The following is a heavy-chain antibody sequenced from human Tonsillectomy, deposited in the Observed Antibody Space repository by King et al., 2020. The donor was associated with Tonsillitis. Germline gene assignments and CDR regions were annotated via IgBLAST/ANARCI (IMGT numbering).Heavy chain of an antibody. Sequence: VQLVESGGGLVKPGGSLRLSCAASGFTFSSYDLNWVRRAPGKGLEWVSSFDSISIHIYYADSVKGRFTISRDNAKNSLYLQMNSLRGEDTAVYYCARYGGGSFDYWGQGTLVTVSS. CDR2: FDSISIHI. J-gene: IGHJ4*02. D-gene: IGHD3-10*01. CDR3: ARYGGGSFDY. CDR1: GFTFSSYD. V-gene: IGHV3-21*01.